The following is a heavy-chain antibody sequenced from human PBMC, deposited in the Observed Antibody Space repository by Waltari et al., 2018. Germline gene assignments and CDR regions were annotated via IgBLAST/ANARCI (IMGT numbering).Heavy chain of an antibody. CDR1: GDSVSSNSAA. Sequence: QVQLQQSGPGLVKPSQTLSLTCAISGDSVSSNSAAWNWIRQSPSRGLEWLGRTDERSNGYKAEAVAVKRRITINPATSKNQFSLQLNSVTPEDTAVYYCARDQIGSGWPPKVSYFDYWGQGTLVTVSS. CDR2: TDERSNGYK. D-gene: IGHD6-19*01. CDR3: ARDQIGSGWPPKVSYFDY. J-gene: IGHJ4*02. V-gene: IGHV6-1*01.